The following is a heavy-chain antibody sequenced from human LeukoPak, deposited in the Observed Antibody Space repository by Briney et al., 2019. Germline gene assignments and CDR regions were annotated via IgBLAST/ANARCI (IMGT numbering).Heavy chain of an antibody. D-gene: IGHD3-10*01. CDR3: ARGVVRGVIYY. CDR1: GYTFTSYD. Sequence: GASVKVSCKASGYTFTSYDINWVRQAPGQGLEWMGWINTNTGNPTYAQGFTGRFVFSLDTSVSTAYLQISSLKAEDTAVYYCARGVVRGVIYYWGQGTLVTVSS. J-gene: IGHJ4*02. CDR2: INTNTGNP. V-gene: IGHV7-4-1*02.